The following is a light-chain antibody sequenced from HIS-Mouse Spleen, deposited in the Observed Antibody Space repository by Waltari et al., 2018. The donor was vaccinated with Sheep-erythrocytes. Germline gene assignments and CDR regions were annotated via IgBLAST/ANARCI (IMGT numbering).Light chain of an antibody. CDR3: CSYAGSSTPWV. Sequence: QSALTQPASVSGSPGQSITISCTATSTDVGMYNLVSWYQQHPGKAPKLMIYEGSKRPSGVSNRFSGSKSGNTASLTISGLQAEDEADYYCCSYAGSSTPWVFGGGTKLTVL. J-gene: IGLJ3*02. V-gene: IGLV2-23*01. CDR2: EGS. CDR1: STDVGMYNL.